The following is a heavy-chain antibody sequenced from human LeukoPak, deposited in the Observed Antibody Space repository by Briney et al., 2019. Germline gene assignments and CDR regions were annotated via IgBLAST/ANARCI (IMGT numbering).Heavy chain of an antibody. CDR2: IYPRDGST. CDR3: ARDQEGFDY. CDR1: GYSFTSNY. J-gene: IGHJ4*02. V-gene: IGHV1-46*01. Sequence: ASVKVSCKASGYSFTSNYIHWVRQAPGQGLEWMGMIYPRDGSTSYAQRFQDRVTVTRDTSTNTVHMELSGLRSEDTAVYYCARDQEGFDYWGQGTQVTVSS.